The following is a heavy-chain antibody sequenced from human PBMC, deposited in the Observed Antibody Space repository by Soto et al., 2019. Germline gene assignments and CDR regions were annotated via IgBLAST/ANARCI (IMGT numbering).Heavy chain of an antibody. J-gene: IGHJ6*02. V-gene: IGHV3-15*01. CDR1: GFTFSNAW. CDR3: TTSHLRFHYDYGMDV. Sequence: GGSLRLSCAASGFTFSNAWMSWVRQAPGKGLEWVGRIKSKTDGGTTDYAAPVKGRFTISRDDSKNTLYLQMNSLKTEDTAVYYCTTSHLRFHYDYGMDVWGQGTTVTVSS. CDR2: IKSKTDGGTT. D-gene: IGHD5-12*01.